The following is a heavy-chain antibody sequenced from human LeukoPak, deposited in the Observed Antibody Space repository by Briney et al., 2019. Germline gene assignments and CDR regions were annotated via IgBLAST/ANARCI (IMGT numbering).Heavy chain of an antibody. V-gene: IGHV1-18*01. CDR2: VSHKTGKS. D-gene: IGHD2-21*01. CDR1: GYNFIING. Sequence: ASVKVSCKASGYNFIINGIVWVRQAPGQGLEWVGWVSHKTGKSNFAQKIQDRVTMTTDTSTTTAYMDLRSLRSDDTAVYFCAPIAVSGTLLLCFIASWGEGTLVIVSS. J-gene: IGHJ4*02. CDR3: APIAVSGTLLLCFIAS.